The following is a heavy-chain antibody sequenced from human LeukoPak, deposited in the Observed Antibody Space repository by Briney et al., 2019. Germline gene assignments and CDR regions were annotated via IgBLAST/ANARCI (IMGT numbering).Heavy chain of an antibody. D-gene: IGHD1-26*01. CDR1: GYTFTSYY. CDR2: INPNSGGT. V-gene: IGHV1-2*02. Sequence: GASVKVSCKASGYTFTSYYMHWVRQAPGQGLEWMGWINPNSGGTNYAQKFQGRVTMTRDTSISTAYMELSRLRSDDTAVYYCARGEGGATAEIDYWGQGTLVTVSS. CDR3: ARGEGGATAEIDY. J-gene: IGHJ4*02.